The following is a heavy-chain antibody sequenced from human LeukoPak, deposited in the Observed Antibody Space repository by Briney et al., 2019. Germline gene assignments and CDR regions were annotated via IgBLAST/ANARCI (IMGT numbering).Heavy chain of an antibody. Sequence: GGSLRLSCAASGFTFSSYWMHWVRQAPGKGLVWVSRINSDGSSTSYADSVKGRFTISRDNAKNTLYLQMNSLRAEDTAVYYCANPTLLYCSSTSCYSWGQGTLVTVSS. CDR1: GFTFSSYW. J-gene: IGHJ5*02. V-gene: IGHV3-74*01. D-gene: IGHD2-2*01. CDR2: INSDGSST. CDR3: ANPTLLYCSSTSCYS.